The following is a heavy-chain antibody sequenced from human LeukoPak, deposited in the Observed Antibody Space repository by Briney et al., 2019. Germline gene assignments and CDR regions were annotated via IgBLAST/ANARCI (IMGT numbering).Heavy chain of an antibody. CDR1: GGTFSSYA. Sequence: GASAKVSCKASGGTFSSYAISWVRQAPGQGVGWMGGIIPIFGTANYAQKFQGRVTITADESTSTAYMELSSLRSEDTAVYYCATTYDFWSGYYGSLYYYYYMDVWGKGTTGTVSS. V-gene: IGHV1-69*13. J-gene: IGHJ6*03. CDR3: ATTYDFWSGYYGSLYYYYYMDV. D-gene: IGHD3-3*01. CDR2: IIPIFGTA.